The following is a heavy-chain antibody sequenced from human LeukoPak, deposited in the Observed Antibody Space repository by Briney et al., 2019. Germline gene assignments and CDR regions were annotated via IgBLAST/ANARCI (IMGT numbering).Heavy chain of an antibody. CDR3: ARGGSLYYGSGSYGH. CDR1: GGSISSFS. Sequence: KPSETLSLTCTVSGGSISSFSWSWIRQPPGKGLEWIGYIFSSGTTNYSPSLKSRVTLSIDTSKNQFSLKLTSVTAADTAVYYCARGGSLYYGSGSYGHWGQGALVTVSS. D-gene: IGHD3-10*01. J-gene: IGHJ4*02. V-gene: IGHV4-59*01. CDR2: IFSSGTT.